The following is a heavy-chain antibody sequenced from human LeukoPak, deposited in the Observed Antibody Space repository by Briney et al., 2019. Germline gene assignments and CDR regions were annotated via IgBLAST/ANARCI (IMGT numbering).Heavy chain of an antibody. Sequence: SETLSLTCTVSGGSISSYYWSWIRQPPGKGLEWIGYIYYSGSTNYNPSLKSRVTISVDTSKNQFSLKLSSVTAADTAVYYCARTGCYGAPRYGMDVWGQGTTVTVSS. D-gene: IGHD3-9*01. J-gene: IGHJ6*02. CDR1: GGSISSYY. CDR3: ARTGCYGAPRYGMDV. V-gene: IGHV4-59*08. CDR2: IYYSGST.